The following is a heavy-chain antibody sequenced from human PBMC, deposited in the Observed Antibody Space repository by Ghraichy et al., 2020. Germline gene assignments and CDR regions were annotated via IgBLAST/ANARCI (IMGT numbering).Heavy chain of an antibody. CDR3: ASNGYESPYYYYYGMDV. J-gene: IGHJ6*02. D-gene: IGHD3-22*01. CDR1: GGTFSSYA. Sequence: SVKVSCKASGGTFSSYAISWVRQAPGQGLEWMGGIIPIFGTANYAQKFQGRVTITADESTSTAYMELSSLRSEDTAVYYCASNGYESPYYYYYGMDVWGQGTTVTVSS. CDR2: IIPIFGTA. V-gene: IGHV1-69*13.